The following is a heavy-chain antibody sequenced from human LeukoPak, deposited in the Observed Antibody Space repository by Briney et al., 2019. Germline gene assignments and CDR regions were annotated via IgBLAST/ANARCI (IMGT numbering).Heavy chain of an antibody. D-gene: IGHD4-17*01. Sequence: ASVTVSCKASGYTFTGYYMHWVRQAPGQGLEWMGWINPNSGGTNYAQKFQGRVTMTRDTSISTAYMELSRLRSDDTAVYYCARARVPSRCWFDPWGQGTLVTVSS. CDR1: GYTFTGYY. CDR2: INPNSGGT. CDR3: ARARVPSRCWFDP. V-gene: IGHV1-2*02. J-gene: IGHJ5*02.